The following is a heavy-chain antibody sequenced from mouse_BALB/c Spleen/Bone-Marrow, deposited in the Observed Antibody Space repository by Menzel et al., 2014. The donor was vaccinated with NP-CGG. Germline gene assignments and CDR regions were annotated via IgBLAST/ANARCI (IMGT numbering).Heavy chain of an antibody. Sequence: QVHVKQSGAELVKPGASVKLSCKASGYTFTSYWMHWVRQRPGQGLEWIGEINPSTGRTNYNEKFKSEATVTVDKSSTTAYMQLSSLTSEDSAVYYCARYAGEFVYWGQGTLVTVSA. J-gene: IGHJ3*01. CDR2: INPSTGRT. D-gene: IGHD6-5*01. CDR3: ARYAGEFVY. V-gene: IGHV1S81*02. CDR1: GYTFTSYW.